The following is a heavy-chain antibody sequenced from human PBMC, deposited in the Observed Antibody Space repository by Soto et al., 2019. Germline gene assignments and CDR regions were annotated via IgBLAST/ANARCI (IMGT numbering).Heavy chain of an antibody. V-gene: IGHV4-61*01. CDR2: IYYSGST. J-gene: IGHJ4*02. Sequence: PSETLSLTCTVSGGSVSSGSYYWSWIRQPPGKGLEWIGYIYYSGSTNYNPSLKSRVTISVDTSKNQFSLKLSSVTAADTAVYYCARAAPRYCSGGSCYSGRDYWDQGTLVTVSS. CDR3: ARAAPRYCSGGSCYSGRDY. CDR1: GGSVSSGSYY. D-gene: IGHD2-15*01.